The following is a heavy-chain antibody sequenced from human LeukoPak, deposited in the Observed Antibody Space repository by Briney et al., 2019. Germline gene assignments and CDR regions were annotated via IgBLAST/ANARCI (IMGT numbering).Heavy chain of an antibody. Sequence: ASVKVSCKASGYTFTGYYMHWVRQAPGQGLEWMGWISPNSGATNYAQKSQARVTMTGDTFISTAYMELSSLRSDDTAVYYCARLGGGSSWSNFDYWGQGTLVTVSS. V-gene: IGHV1-2*02. J-gene: IGHJ4*02. CDR1: GYTFTGYY. D-gene: IGHD6-13*01. CDR3: ARLGGGSSWSNFDY. CDR2: ISPNSGAT.